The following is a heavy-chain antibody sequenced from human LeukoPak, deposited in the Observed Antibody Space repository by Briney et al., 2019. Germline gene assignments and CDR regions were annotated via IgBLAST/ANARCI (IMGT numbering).Heavy chain of an antibody. CDR3: ARSEQWLVLGFDY. J-gene: IGHJ4*02. CDR2: IYYSGST. V-gene: IGHV4-39*01. Sequence: SETLSLTCTVSGGSISSSSYYWGWIRQPPGQGLEWIGSIYYSGSTYYNPSLKSRVTISVDTSKNQFSLKLSSVTAADTAVYYCARSEQWLVLGFDYWGQGTLVTVSS. D-gene: IGHD6-19*01. CDR1: GGSISSSSYY.